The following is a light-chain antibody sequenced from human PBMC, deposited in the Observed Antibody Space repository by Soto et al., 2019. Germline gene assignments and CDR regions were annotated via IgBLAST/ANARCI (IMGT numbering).Light chain of an antibody. V-gene: IGLV2-14*01. Sequence: QSVLTQPASVSGSPGQSITISCTGTSSDVGNYNFVSWYQQHPGKAPKLMIYAVSNRPSGVSIRFSGSKSGNTASLTISGLQAEDDADYYCSSYSSTSTYVFGAGTKVTVL. CDR2: AVS. CDR1: SSDVGNYNF. CDR3: SSYSSTSTYV. J-gene: IGLJ1*01.